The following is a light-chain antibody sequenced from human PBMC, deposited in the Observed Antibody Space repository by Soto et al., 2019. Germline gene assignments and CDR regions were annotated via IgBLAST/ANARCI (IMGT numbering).Light chain of an antibody. CDR2: KAS. CDR1: QSISGW. CDR3: QQYISYPYT. J-gene: IGKJ2*01. Sequence: DIQMTQSPSTLSASIGDSVTITCRASQSISGWLACYHQKPEKAPKLLISKASTLETGVPSRFSGSGSGTEFTLTSSNLQPDDFATYYCQQYISYPYTFGQGTKLEIK. V-gene: IGKV1-5*03.